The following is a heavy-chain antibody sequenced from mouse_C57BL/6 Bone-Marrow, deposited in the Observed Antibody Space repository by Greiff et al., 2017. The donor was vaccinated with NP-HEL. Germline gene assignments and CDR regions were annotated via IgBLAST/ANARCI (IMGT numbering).Heavy chain of an antibody. CDR2: ISDGGSYT. CDR3: ARGQLRLRKAWFAY. D-gene: IGHD3-2*02. J-gene: IGHJ3*01. CDR1: GFTFSSYA. Sequence: EVQRVESGGGLVKPGGSLKLSCAASGFTFSSYAMSWVRQTPEKRLEWVATISDGGSYTYYPDNVKGRFTISRDNAKNNLYLQMSHLKSEDTAMYYCARGQLRLRKAWFAYWGQGTLVTVSA. V-gene: IGHV5-4*01.